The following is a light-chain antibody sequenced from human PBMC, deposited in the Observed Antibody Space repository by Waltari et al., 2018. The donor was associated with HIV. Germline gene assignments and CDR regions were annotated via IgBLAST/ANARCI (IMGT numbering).Light chain of an antibody. CDR1: KLGDKY. CDR2: QDT. Sequence: SYELTQPPSVSVSPGQTASITCSGDKLGDKYACWYQQRPGESPVLVIYQDTKRPPGLPERFSGANSGNTATLTIIGTQAMDEADYYCQAWDSSTWVFGGGTKLTVL. V-gene: IGLV3-1*01. J-gene: IGLJ3*02. CDR3: QAWDSSTWV.